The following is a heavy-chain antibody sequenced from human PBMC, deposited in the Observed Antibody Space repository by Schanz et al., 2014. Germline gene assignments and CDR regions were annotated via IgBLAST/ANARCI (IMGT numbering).Heavy chain of an antibody. V-gene: IGHV3-7*01. Sequence: VQLVESGGGLVQPGGSVRLSCGASGFSFSTHWMAWVRQAPGKGLEWVANIGDDGADKYYLDSVRGRFTISRDNTKNFLHLEMNSLRAEDTAVYYCVPMSIAAHWGQGTLVTVSS. J-gene: IGHJ4*02. CDR3: VPMSIAAH. CDR2: IGDDGADK. CDR1: GFSFSTHW. D-gene: IGHD6-6*01.